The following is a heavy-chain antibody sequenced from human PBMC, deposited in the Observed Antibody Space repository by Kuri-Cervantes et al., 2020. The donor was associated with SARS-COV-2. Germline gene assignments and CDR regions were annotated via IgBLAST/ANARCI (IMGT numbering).Heavy chain of an antibody. V-gene: IGHV1-2*04. D-gene: IGHD5-18*01. Sequence: ASVKVSCKASGYTFTDYYMHWVRQAPGQGLEWMGWINPNSGGTNYAQKFQGWVTMTRDTSISTVYMELSRLRSDDTAVYYCAREGGDIVMVASDYWGQGTLVWGQGTLVTVSS. J-gene: IGHJ4*02. CDR3: AREGGDIVMVASDYWGQGTLV. CDR1: GYTFTDYY. CDR2: INPNSGGT.